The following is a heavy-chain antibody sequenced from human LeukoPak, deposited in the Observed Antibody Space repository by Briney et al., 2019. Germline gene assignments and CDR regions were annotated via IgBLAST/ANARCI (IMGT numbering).Heavy chain of an antibody. D-gene: IGHD3-10*01. J-gene: IGHJ4*02. CDR3: ARQWFGELSSPLFDY. Sequence: PSETLSLTCTVSGGSISSSSYYWGWIRQPPGKGLEWIGSIYYSGSTYYNPSLKSRVTISVDTSKNQFSLKLSSVTAADTAVYYRARQWFGELSSPLFDYWGQGTLVTVSS. V-gene: IGHV4-39*01. CDR1: GGSISSSSYY. CDR2: IYYSGST.